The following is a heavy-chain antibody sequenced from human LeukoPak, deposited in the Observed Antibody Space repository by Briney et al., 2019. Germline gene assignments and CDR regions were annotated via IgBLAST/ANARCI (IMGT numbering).Heavy chain of an antibody. V-gene: IGHV1-2*02. CDR2: INCNSGAT. CDR1: GYTFTDYD. D-gene: IGHD3-22*01. Sequence: ASVKVSSKPSGYTFTDYDMHWVRKAPGQGLEWMGRINCNSGATKYGEKFQGRVTVTRDTSISTVYMELSRLRSVDTAVYFCARTLHSYYDSSGYFDYWGQGTLVTVSS. CDR3: ARTLHSYYDSSGYFDY. J-gene: IGHJ4*02.